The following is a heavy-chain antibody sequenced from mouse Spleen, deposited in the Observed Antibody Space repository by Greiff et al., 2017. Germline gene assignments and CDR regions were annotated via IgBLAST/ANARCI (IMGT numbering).Heavy chain of an antibody. CDR1: GYTFTSYG. CDR3: AREVPTYSNYAAMDY. D-gene: IGHD2-5*01. J-gene: IGHJ4*01. Sequence: VKLQQSGAELARPGASVKLSCKASGYTFTSYGISWVKQRTGQGLEWIGEIYPRSGNTYYNEKFKGKATLTADKSSSTAYMELRSLTSEDSAVYFCAREVPTYSNYAAMDYWGQGTSVTVSS. CDR2: IYPRSGNT. V-gene: IGHV1-81*01.